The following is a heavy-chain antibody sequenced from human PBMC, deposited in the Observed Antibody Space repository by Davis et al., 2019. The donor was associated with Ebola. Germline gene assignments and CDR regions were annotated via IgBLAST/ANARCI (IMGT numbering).Heavy chain of an antibody. V-gene: IGHV3-21*01. CDR2: ISSSSSYI. CDR3: ARVPSIYCSSTSCYYFDY. D-gene: IGHD2-2*01. Sequence: GESLKISCAASGFTFSSYWMSWVRQAPGKGLEWVSSISSSSSYIYYADSVKGRFTISRDNAKNSLYLQMNSLRAEDTAVYYCARVPSIYCSSTSCYYFDYWGQGTLVTVSS. CDR1: GFTFSSYW. J-gene: IGHJ4*02.